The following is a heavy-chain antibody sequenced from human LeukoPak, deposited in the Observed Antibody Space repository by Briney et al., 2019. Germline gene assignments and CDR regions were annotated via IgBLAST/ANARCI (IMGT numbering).Heavy chain of an antibody. J-gene: IGHJ4*02. D-gene: IGHD6-6*01. CDR1: GGSISSYY. CDR3: ASSSFGGSSIIDY. Sequence: SEXLSLTCTVSGGSISSYYWNWLRQPAGKGLEWIGRFYRSGSTNYNPSLTSRVTMSVDTSKNQFSLMLTSVTAADTAVYYCASSSFGGSSIIDYWGQGTLVTVSS. CDR2: FYRSGST. V-gene: IGHV4-4*07.